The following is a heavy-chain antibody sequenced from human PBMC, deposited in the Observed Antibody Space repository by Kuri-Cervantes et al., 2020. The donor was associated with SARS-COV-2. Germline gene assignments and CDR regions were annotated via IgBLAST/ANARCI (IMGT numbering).Heavy chain of an antibody. CDR3: ARVPNVVPAAIGGGY. D-gene: IGHD2-2*02. Sequence: GESLKISCAASGFTFSSYSMNWVRQAPGKGLEWVSSISSSSYIYYADSVKGRFTISRDNAKNSLYLQMNSLRAEDTAVYYCARVPNVVPAAIGGGYWGQGTLVTVSS. V-gene: IGHV3-21*01. CDR2: ISSSSYI. J-gene: IGHJ4*02. CDR1: GFTFSSYS.